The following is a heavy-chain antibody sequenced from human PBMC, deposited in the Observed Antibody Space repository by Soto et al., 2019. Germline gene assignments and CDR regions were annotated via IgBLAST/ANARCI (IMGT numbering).Heavy chain of an antibody. CDR2: ISYDGSNK. CDR1: GFTFSSYS. D-gene: IGHD6-13*01. V-gene: IGHV3-30*18. J-gene: IGHJ6*02. Sequence: VQLVESGGGLVQPGGSLRLSCAASGFTFSSYSMHWVRQAPGKGLEWVAVISYDGSNKYYADSVKGRFTISRDNSKNTLYLQMNSLRAEDTAVYYCAKAAAAGTLYYYYGMDVWGQGTTVTVSS. CDR3: AKAAAAGTLYYYYGMDV.